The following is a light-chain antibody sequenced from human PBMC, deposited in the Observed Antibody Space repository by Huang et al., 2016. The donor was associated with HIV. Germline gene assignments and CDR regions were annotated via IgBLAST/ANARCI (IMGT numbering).Light chain of an antibody. CDR1: QSISNY. CDR2: GAS. J-gene: IGKJ4*01. Sequence: DIQLTKSPPSLSASVGDRGTITCRASQSISNYLNWYQQKPGRAPKLLIYGASNLQSGVPARFSGSGSGTDFSLSISNLQPEDFATYFCQQSYSTPLTFGGGTKVEIK. V-gene: IGKV1-39*01. CDR3: QQSYSTPLT.